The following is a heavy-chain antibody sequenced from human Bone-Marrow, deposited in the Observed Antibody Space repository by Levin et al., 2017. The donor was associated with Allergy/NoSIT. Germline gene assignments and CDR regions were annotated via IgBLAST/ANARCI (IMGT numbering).Heavy chain of an antibody. CDR1: GFNFDDFD. CDR2: ISWNSVRI. D-gene: IGHD3-16*01. Sequence: SLKISCAASGFNFDDFDMHWVRQAPGKGLEWVSGISWNSVRIGYGDSVRGRFIISRDNGEKSLSLQMNSLRAEDTALYYCARPAAELIDGFDMWGQGTMVTVTS. CDR3: ARPAAELIDGFDM. V-gene: IGHV3-9*01. J-gene: IGHJ3*02.